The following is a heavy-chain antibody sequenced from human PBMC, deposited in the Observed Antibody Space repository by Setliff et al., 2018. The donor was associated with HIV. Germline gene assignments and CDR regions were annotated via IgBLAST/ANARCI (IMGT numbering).Heavy chain of an antibody. CDR3: ARSRPTVAGFYFDY. CDR2: IYYSGST. CDR1: GGSISSGGYY. V-gene: IGHV4-31*03. J-gene: IGHJ4*02. Sequence: PSETLSLTCTVSGGSISSGGYYWSWIRQHPGKGLEWIGYIYYSGSTYYNPSLKSRVTISVDTSKNQFSLKLSSVTAADTAVYYCARSRPTVAGFYFDYWGQGTLVTVS. D-gene: IGHD4-17*01.